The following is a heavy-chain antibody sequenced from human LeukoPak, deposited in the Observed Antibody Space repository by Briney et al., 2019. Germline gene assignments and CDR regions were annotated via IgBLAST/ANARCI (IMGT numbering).Heavy chain of an antibody. J-gene: IGHJ6*03. D-gene: IGHD3-16*01. CDR3: ARVKDPGGYYYYYYMDV. V-gene: IGHV1-46*01. CDR1: GYTFTSYY. CDR2: INPSGGNT. Sequence: ASVKVSCKASGYTFTSYYMHWVRQAPGQGLEWMGIINPSGGNTNYAQKLQGRVTMTTDTSTSTAYMELRSLRSDDTAVYYCARVKDPGGYYYYYYMDVWGKGTTVTVSS.